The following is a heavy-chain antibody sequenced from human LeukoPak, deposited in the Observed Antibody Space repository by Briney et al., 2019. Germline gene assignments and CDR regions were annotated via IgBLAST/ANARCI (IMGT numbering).Heavy chain of an antibody. CDR3: AREGPARGFDY. J-gene: IGHJ4*02. D-gene: IGHD2-2*01. V-gene: IGHV1-46*01. CDR2: INPSGGST. CDR1: GYTFTSYY. Sequence: ASVKVSCKASGYTFTSYYMHWVRQAPGQWLEWMGIINPSGGSTSYAQKFQGRVTMTRDTSTSTVYMELSSLRSEDTAVYYCAREGPARGFDYWGQGTLVTVSS.